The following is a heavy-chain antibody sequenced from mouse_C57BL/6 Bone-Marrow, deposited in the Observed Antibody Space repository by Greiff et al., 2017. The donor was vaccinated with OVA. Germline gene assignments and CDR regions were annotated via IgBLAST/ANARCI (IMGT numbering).Heavy chain of an antibody. CDR3: ARNVDRNPFAY. J-gene: IGHJ3*01. CDR2: IWSGGST. D-gene: IGHD2-1*01. Sequence: VKLMESGPGLVQPSQSLSITCTASGFSLTSYGVHWVRQSPGKGLEWLGVIWSGGSTDYHAAFISRLSISKDNSKSQVFFKMISLQADDTAIYYCARNVDRNPFAYWGQGTLVTVSA. V-gene: IGHV2-2*01. CDR1: GFSLTSYG.